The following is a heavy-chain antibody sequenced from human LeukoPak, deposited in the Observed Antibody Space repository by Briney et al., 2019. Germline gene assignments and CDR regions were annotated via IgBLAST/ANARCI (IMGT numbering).Heavy chain of an antibody. D-gene: IGHD4-17*01. CDR1: GYSISSGYF. V-gene: IGHV4-4*07. Sequence: SETLSLTCTVSGYSISSGYFWSWIRQPAGKGLEWIGRIYTSGTTHYNPSLKSRVTMSVDTSKNQFSLKPSSVTAADTAVYYCARLSTVTTSFDYWGQGTLVTVSS. J-gene: IGHJ4*02. CDR3: ARLSTVTTSFDY. CDR2: IYTSGTT.